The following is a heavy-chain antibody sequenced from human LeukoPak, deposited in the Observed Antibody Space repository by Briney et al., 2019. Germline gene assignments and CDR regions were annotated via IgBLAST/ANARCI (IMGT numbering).Heavy chain of an antibody. D-gene: IGHD3-10*01. J-gene: IGHJ4*02. V-gene: IGHV4-30-4*01. CDR1: GASISSGDYS. CDR2: IFYSGST. Sequence: SETLSLTCTVSGASISSGDYSWNWIRQPPGKGLEWMGYIFYSGSTSYNPSLKSRVTISEDTSKKQFSLKLTSVTAADTAVYYCARLQAVRGIYLFDYWSQGTLVTVTS. CDR3: ARLQAVRGIYLFDY.